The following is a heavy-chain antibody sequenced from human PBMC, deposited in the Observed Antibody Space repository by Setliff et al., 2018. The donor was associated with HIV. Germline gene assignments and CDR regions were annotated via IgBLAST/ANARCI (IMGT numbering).Heavy chain of an antibody. Sequence: LRLSCAASGFTVSSYWMSWVRQAPGKGLEWVANIKQDGSEKYYVDSVKGRFTISRDNAKTSLYLQMNSLRGEATAVYYCATPRGLYNSSGWGQGTLVTVSS. CDR1: GFTVSSYW. CDR2: IKQDGSEK. CDR3: ATPRGLYNSSG. D-gene: IGHD6-13*01. J-gene: IGHJ4*02. V-gene: IGHV3-7*03.